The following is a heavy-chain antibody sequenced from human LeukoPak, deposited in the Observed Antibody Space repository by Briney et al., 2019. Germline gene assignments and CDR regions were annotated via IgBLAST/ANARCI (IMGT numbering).Heavy chain of an antibody. CDR3: ARDATFGELPH. Sequence: ASVKVSCKASGYTFSGYYMYWGRQAPGQGLEWMGLINPASGGTNYAQKFHSRVTITRDTSISTAYMELSRLRSDDTAVYYCARDATFGELPHWGQGTLVTVSS. CDR1: GYTFSGYY. D-gene: IGHD3-10*01. CDR2: INPASGGT. J-gene: IGHJ4*02. V-gene: IGHV1-2*02.